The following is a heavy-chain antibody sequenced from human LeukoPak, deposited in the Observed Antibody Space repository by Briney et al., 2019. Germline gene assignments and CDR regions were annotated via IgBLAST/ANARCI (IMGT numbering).Heavy chain of an antibody. CDR2: IFYSGGA. CDR3: ARVYYSNSYDYWYFDL. D-gene: IGHD6-13*01. CDR1: GGSIRSYY. J-gene: IGHJ2*01. V-gene: IGHV4-59*01. Sequence: SETLSLTCTVSGGSIRSYYWSWIRQPPGKGLEWIGYIFYSGGANYNPSLKSRVTISVDTSKNQFSLKLTSVTAADSAVYYCARVYYSNSYDYWYFDLWGRGTLVTVSS.